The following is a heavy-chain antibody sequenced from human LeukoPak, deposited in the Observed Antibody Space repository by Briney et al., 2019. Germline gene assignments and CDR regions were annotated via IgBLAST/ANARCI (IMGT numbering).Heavy chain of an antibody. Sequence: ASVKVSRKASGYTFTSYDINWVRQATGQGLEWMGWMNPNSGNTGYAQKFQGRVTITRNTSISTAYMELSSLRSEDTAVYYCARSQWLEAFDIWGQGTMVTVSS. D-gene: IGHD6-19*01. CDR1: GYTFTSYD. CDR3: ARSQWLEAFDI. V-gene: IGHV1-8*01. CDR2: MNPNSGNT. J-gene: IGHJ3*02.